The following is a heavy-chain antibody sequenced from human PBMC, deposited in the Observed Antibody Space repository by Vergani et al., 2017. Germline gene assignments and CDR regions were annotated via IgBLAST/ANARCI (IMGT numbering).Heavy chain of an antibody. CDR2: IYSGGST. Sequence: EVQLVESGGGLIQPGGSLRLSCAASGFTVSSNYMSWVRQAPGKGLEWVSVIYSGGSTSYADSVKGRFTISRDNSKNTLYLQMNSLRAEDTAVYYCARDPNPKLGAFDIWGQGTMVTVSS. J-gene: IGHJ3*02. CDR3: ARDPNPKLGAFDI. D-gene: IGHD6-6*01. V-gene: IGHV3-53*01. CDR1: GFTVSSNY.